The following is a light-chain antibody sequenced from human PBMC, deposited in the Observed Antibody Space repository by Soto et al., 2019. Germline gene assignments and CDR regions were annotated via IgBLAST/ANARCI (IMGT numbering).Light chain of an antibody. CDR3: QQGSTWPGT. CDR1: ESVSSS. Sequence: EMLLTQSPPTLSLSPGERATVSCRASESVSSSLAWYQQKLGQAPRLLIYEASDTATGIPARFSGSGSGTDFTLIISSLEPEDFADYYCQQGSTWPGTFGQGTKVDSK. J-gene: IGKJ1*01. V-gene: IGKV3-11*01. CDR2: EAS.